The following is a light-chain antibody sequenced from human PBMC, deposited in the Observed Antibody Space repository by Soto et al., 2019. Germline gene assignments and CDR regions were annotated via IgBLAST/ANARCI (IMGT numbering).Light chain of an antibody. Sequence: EIVMTQSPATLSVSPGERATLSCRASQSVSSNVAWYQQKPGQAPRLLIYGASTRATGVPARFSGSGSGTEFTLTISSLQCEDFAVYYCEEYNNWPRTFGQGTEVEI. J-gene: IGKJ1*01. V-gene: IGKV3-15*01. CDR3: EEYNNWPRT. CDR2: GAS. CDR1: QSVSSN.